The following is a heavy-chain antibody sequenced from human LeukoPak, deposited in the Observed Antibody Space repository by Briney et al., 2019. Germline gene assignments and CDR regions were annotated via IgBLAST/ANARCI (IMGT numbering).Heavy chain of an antibody. V-gene: IGHV4-34*01. J-gene: IGHJ5*02. Sequence: SETLSLTCTVSGGSISSYYWSWIRQPPGKGLEWIGEINHSGSTNYNPSLKSRVTISVDTSKNQFSLKLSSVTAADTAVYYCARVRGYGGWFDPWGQGTLVTVSS. CDR1: GGSISSYY. D-gene: IGHD2-15*01. CDR2: INHSGST. CDR3: ARVRGYGGWFDP.